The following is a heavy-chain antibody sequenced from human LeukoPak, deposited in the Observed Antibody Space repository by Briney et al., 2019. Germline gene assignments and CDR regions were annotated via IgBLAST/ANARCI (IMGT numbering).Heavy chain of an antibody. Sequence: GGSLRLSCAASGFTFSSYGMSWVRQTPGKGLEWVSVIYSGGSTYYADSVKGRFTIFRDNSKNKLYLQMNSLRAEDTAVYYCARSMVRGVIRYFDYWGQGTLVTVSS. CDR3: ARSMVRGVIRYFDY. CDR2: IYSGGST. V-gene: IGHV3-66*01. CDR1: GFTFSSYG. J-gene: IGHJ4*02. D-gene: IGHD3-10*01.